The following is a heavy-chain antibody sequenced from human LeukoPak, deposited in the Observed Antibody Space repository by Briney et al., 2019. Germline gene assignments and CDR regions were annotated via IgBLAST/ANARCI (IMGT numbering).Heavy chain of an antibody. Sequence: PSETLSLTCTVSGGSISSSSYYWVWMRQPPGKGLEWIGSIYYSGSTYYNPSLKSRVTISVDTSKNQFSLRLNSVTAADTAVYYCARHTSMVRGVMKYSFDYWGQGTLATVSS. CDR1: GGSISSSSYY. CDR2: IYYSGST. CDR3: ARHTSMVRGVMKYSFDY. J-gene: IGHJ4*02. D-gene: IGHD3-10*01. V-gene: IGHV4-39*01.